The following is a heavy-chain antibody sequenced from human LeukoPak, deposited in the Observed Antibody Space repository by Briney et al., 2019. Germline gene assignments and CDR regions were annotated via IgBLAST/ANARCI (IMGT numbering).Heavy chain of an antibody. Sequence: GGSLRLSCAASGFTFSSYEMNWVRQAPGKGLEWVSYISSSGSTIYYADSVKGRFTISRDNAKNSLYLQMNSLRAEDTAVYYCATYRVITRYFDYWGQGTLVTVSS. D-gene: IGHD1-14*01. CDR1: GFTFSSYE. CDR3: ATYRVITRYFDY. V-gene: IGHV3-48*03. CDR2: ISSSGSTI. J-gene: IGHJ4*02.